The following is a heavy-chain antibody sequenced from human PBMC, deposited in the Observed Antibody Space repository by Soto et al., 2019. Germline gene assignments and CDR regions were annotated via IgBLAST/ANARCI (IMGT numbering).Heavy chain of an antibody. V-gene: IGHV1-69*13. J-gene: IGHJ6*02. CDR2: IIPIFGTA. CDR3: ARDDELSGAVHYYYYGMDV. CDR1: GGTFSSDA. Sequence: SMKVSCQASGGTFSSDAISWVRQAPGQGLEWMGAIIPIFGTANYAQKFQGRVTITADESTSTAYMELSSLRSEDTAVYYCARDDELSGAVHYYYYGMDVWGQGTTVTVSS. D-gene: IGHD3-16*02.